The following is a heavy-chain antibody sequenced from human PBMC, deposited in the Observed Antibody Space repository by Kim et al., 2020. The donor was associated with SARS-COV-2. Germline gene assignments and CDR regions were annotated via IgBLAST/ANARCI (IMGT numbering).Heavy chain of an antibody. Sequence: SVKVSCKASGGTFSSYAISWVRQAPGQGLEWMGGIIPIFGTANYAQKFQGRVTITADESTSTAYMELRSLGSEDTAVYYCASSAALRLEYGDYEGWGQGTLVTVSS. CDR1: GGTFSSYA. J-gene: IGHJ4*02. D-gene: IGHD4-17*01. V-gene: IGHV1-69*13. CDR3: ASSAALRLEYGDYEG. CDR2: IIPIFGTA.